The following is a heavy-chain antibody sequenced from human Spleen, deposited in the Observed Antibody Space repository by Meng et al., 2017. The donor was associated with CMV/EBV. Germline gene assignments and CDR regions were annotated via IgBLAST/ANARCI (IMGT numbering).Heavy chain of an antibody. J-gene: IGHJ5*02. CDR1: GGSFSGYY. CDR2: INHSGST. V-gene: IGHV4-34*01. D-gene: IGHD5-12*01. CDR3: ARGGLRRNWFDP. Sequence: CAVYGGSFSGYYWRWIRQPPGKGLEWIGEINHSGSTNYNPSLKCRVTISVDTSKNQFSLKLSSVTAADTAVYYCARGGLRRNWFDPWGQGTLVTVSS.